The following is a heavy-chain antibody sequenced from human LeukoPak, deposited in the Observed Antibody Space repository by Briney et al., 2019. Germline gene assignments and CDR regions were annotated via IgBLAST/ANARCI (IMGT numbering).Heavy chain of an antibody. Sequence: GGSLRLSCAASVFTFSSYHMNWVRQAPGKGLEWVSSISSSSIYIYYADSVKGRFTISRDNVKNTMYLQVNSLRDEDTAVYYCARGEETIDYWGQGTLVTVSS. CDR2: ISSSSIYI. CDR3: ARGEETIDY. J-gene: IGHJ4*02. CDR1: VFTFSSYH. V-gene: IGHV3-21*01.